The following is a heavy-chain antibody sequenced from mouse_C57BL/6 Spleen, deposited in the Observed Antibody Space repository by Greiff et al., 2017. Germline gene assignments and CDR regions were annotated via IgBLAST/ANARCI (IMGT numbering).Heavy chain of an antibody. CDR2: IYPGSGST. V-gene: IGHV1-55*01. D-gene: IGHD2-2*01. J-gene: IGHJ4*01. Sequence: QVQLQQPGAELVKPGASVKMSCKASGYTFTSYWITWVKQRPGQGLEWIGDIYPGSGSTNYNEKFKSKATLTVDTSSSTAYMQLSSLTSEDSAVYYCARGDGYDVNAMDYWGQGTSVTVSS. CDR1: GYTFTSYW. CDR3: ARGDGYDVNAMDY.